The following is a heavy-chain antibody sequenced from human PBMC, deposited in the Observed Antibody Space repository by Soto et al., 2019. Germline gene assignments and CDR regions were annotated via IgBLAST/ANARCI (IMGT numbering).Heavy chain of an antibody. V-gene: IGHV3-9*01. CDR2: ISWNSGSI. D-gene: IGHD6-19*01. CDR3: AKDTGGGWYYFDY. J-gene: IGHJ4*02. CDR1: GFTFDDYA. Sequence: GGSLRLSCAASGFTFDDYAMHWVRQAPGKGLEWVSGISWNSGSIGYADSVKGRFTISRDNAKNSLYLQMNSLRAEDTALYYCAKDTGGGWYYFDYWGQGTLVTVSS.